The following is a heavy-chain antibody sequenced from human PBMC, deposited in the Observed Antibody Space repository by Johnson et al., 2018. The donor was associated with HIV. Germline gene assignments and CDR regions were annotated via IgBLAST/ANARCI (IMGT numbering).Heavy chain of an antibody. CDR3: AKEGLRSILRSGDAFDI. CDR1: GFTFSSYA. D-gene: IGHD2-21*01. CDR2: ISGSGGST. J-gene: IGHJ3*02. Sequence: VQLVESGGGLVQPGGSLRLSCAASGFTFSSYAMSWVRQAPGKGLEWVSAISGSGGSTYYADSVKGRFTISRDNSKNTLYLQMNSRRAEDTAVYYCAKEGLRSILRSGDAFDIWGHGTLVTVSS. V-gene: IGHV3-23*04.